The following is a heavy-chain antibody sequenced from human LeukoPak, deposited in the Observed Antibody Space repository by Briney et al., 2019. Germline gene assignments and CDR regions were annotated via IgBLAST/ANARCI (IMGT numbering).Heavy chain of an antibody. J-gene: IGHJ4*02. Sequence: SETLSLTCTVSGGSISSGSSYWSWIRQPAGKGLEWIGRIYSRGSTNYNPSLKSRVTISLDTSKNQFSLKLSSVTAADTAVYYCARDREVGATGYYFDNWGQGTLVTVSS. CDR2: IYSRGST. D-gene: IGHD1-26*01. CDR3: ARDREVGATGYYFDN. CDR1: GGSISSGSSY. V-gene: IGHV4-61*02.